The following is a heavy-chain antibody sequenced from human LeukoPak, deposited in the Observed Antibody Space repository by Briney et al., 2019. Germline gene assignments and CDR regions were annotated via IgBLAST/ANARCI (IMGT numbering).Heavy chain of an antibody. V-gene: IGHV3-30*18. CDR1: GFTFSSYG. CDR3: AKECVGATDYYYYGMDV. J-gene: IGHJ6*02. Sequence: HPGGSLRLSCAASGFTFSSYGMHWVRQAPGKGLEWVAVISYDGSNKYYADSVKGRFTISRDNSKNTLYLQMNSLRAEDTAVYYCAKECVGATDYYYYGMDVWGQGTTVTVSS. CDR2: ISYDGSNK. D-gene: IGHD1-26*01.